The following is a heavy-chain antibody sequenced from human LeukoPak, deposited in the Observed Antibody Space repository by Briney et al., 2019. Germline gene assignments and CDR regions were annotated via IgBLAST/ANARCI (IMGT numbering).Heavy chain of an antibody. CDR3: TTDSYCSTTTCYASSNYYYGLDA. D-gene: IGHD2-2*01. Sequence: GGSLRLSCAASGFSFGSFAMSWVRQAPGKGLEWVGRIYRNADGGTTDYAAPVKGRFTISRDDSKNTLYLQMNSLKTEDTAVYYCTTDSYCSTTTCYASSNYYYGLDAWGQGTSVTVSS. V-gene: IGHV3-15*05. J-gene: IGHJ6*02. CDR2: IYRNADGGTT. CDR1: GFSFGSFA.